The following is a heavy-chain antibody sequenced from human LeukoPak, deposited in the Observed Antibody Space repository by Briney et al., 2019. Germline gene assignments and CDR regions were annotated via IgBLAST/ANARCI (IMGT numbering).Heavy chain of an antibody. D-gene: IGHD4-17*01. V-gene: IGHV4-59*01. CDR3: ARSLAYGDSDY. Sequence: PSETLSLTCTVSGGYISSYYWSWIRQPPGKGLQWIGYIYYSGSTNYNPSLKSRVTISVDTSKNQFSLRLTFVTAADTAVYYCARSLAYGDSDYWGQGTLVTVSS. J-gene: IGHJ4*02. CDR2: IYYSGST. CDR1: GGYISSYY.